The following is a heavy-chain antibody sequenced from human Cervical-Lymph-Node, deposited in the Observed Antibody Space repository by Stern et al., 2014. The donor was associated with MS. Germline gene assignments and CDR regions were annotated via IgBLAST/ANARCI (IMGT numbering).Heavy chain of an antibody. CDR3: ARGDDKTSYDY. CDR1: GYTFTNTG. D-gene: IGHD1-1*01. V-gene: IGHV1-18*01. CDR2: VSTYNGNT. Sequence: VQLVQSGAELKKPGASVKVSCKASGYTFTNTGINWVRLAPGQGPEWMGWVSTYNGNTKYAQKLRGRVTMTTDTSTSTAYMELRSLRSDDTAVYYCARGDDKTSYDYWGQGTLVTVSS. J-gene: IGHJ4*02.